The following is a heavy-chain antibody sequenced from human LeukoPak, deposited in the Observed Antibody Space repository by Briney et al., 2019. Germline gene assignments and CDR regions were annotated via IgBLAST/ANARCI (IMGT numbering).Heavy chain of an antibody. D-gene: IGHD1-26*01. CDR1: GYSFTSSW. CDR2: IYPGDSDT. Sequence: GDSLNISCKGSGYSFTSSWIGWVRQMPGKGLEWMGIIYPGDSDTRYSPSFQGQVTISADKSISTAYLQWSSLKASDTAMYYCAIYSDTYYFDHWGQGTLVTVSS. CDR3: AIYSDTYYFDH. J-gene: IGHJ4*02. V-gene: IGHV5-51*01.